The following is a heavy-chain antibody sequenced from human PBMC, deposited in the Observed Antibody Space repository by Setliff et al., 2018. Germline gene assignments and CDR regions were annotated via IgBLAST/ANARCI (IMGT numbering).Heavy chain of an antibody. CDR1: GGSINNGSYY. CDR2: IYTNGST. Sequence: SETLSLTCTVSGGSINNGSYYWSWIRQPAGKGLEWIVHIYTNGSTNYNPSLKSRVTISVDTSKNQFSLKLSSVTAADTAVYYCASAAAGYCSGRSCYAKLYFDYWGQGTLVTVSS. J-gene: IGHJ4*02. CDR3: ASAAAGYCSGRSCYAKLYFDY. V-gene: IGHV4-61*09. D-gene: IGHD2-15*01.